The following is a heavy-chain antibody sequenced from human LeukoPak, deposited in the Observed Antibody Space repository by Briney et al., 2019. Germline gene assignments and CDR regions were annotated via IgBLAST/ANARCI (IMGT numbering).Heavy chain of an antibody. Sequence: GGSLRLSCVASGFPFSSYWMTWVRQAPGRGREWVANIKQDGSKKSYVDSVKGRFTISRDNAKNSLYLQMNSLRAEDTAIYYCTRVGYIDEGIDYWGQGTLVTVSS. V-gene: IGHV3-7*04. CDR1: GFPFSSYW. CDR3: TRVGYIDEGIDY. D-gene: IGHD5-24*01. CDR2: IKQDGSKK. J-gene: IGHJ4*02.